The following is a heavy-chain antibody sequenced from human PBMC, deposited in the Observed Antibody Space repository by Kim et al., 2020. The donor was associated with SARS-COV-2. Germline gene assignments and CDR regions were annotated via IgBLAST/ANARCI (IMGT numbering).Heavy chain of an antibody. V-gene: IGHV4-34*01. CDR3: ARTSCSSTSCHGGGIDY. J-gene: IGHJ4*02. D-gene: IGHD2-2*01. Sequence: LQSRVTISVDTSKNQFSLKLSSVTAADTAVYYCARTSCSSTSCHGGGIDYWGQGTLVTVSS.